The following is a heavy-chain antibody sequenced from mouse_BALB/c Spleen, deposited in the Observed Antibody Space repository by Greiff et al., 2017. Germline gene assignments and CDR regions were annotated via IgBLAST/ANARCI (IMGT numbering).Heavy chain of an antibody. CDR3: ARKGDGNYGGHAMDY. J-gene: IGHJ4*01. D-gene: IGHD2-1*01. Sequence: EVKLVESGGGLVKPGGSLKLSCAASGFTFSSYAMSWVRQSPEKRLEWVAEISSGGSYTYYPDTVTGRFTISRDNAKNTLYLEMSSLRSEDTAMYDCARKGDGNYGGHAMDYWGQGTSVTVSS. CDR2: ISSGGSYT. V-gene: IGHV5-9-4*01. CDR1: GFTFSSYA.